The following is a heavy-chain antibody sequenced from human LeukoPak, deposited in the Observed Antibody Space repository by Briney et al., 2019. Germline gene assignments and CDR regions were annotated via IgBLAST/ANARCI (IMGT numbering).Heavy chain of an antibody. CDR1: GFAFSSYA. Sequence: GGSLRLSCAASGFAFSSYAMSWVRQAPGKGLEWVSVISGSGGTTYYADSVKGRFTISRDNSKNTLYLQMNSLRAEDTAVYYCARGYHSSVWGQGTLVTVSS. CDR2: ISGSGGTT. CDR3: ARGYHSSV. D-gene: IGHD3-22*01. V-gene: IGHV3-23*01. J-gene: IGHJ4*02.